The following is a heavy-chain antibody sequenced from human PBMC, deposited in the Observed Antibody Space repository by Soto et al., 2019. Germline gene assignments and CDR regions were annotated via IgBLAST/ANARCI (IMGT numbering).Heavy chain of an antibody. J-gene: IGHJ6*02. D-gene: IGHD1-26*01. V-gene: IGHV3-11*06. Sequence: QVQLVESGGGLVKPGGSLRLSCAASGFTFSDYYMTWIRQAPGKGLEWVSFISTVSSATNYADSVKGRFTISRDNAKNLVYLQMESLRAEYTAVYYCARYSGSYLSAYFYGMDVWGQGATVTVSS. CDR3: ARYSGSYLSAYFYGMDV. CDR2: ISTVSSAT. CDR1: GFTFSDYY.